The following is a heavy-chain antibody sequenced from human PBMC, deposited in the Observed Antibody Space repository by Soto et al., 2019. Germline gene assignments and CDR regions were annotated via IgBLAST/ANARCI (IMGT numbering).Heavy chain of an antibody. D-gene: IGHD6-13*01. CDR2: ISSSGSTI. CDR1: GFTFSDYY. Sequence: PGGSLRLSCAASGFTFSDYYMSWIRQAPGKGLEWVSYISSSGSTIYYADSVKGRFTISRDNAKNSLYLRMNSLRAEDTAVYYCARKPYSSSWSDYWGQGTLVTVSS. V-gene: IGHV3-11*01. J-gene: IGHJ4*02. CDR3: ARKPYSSSWSDY.